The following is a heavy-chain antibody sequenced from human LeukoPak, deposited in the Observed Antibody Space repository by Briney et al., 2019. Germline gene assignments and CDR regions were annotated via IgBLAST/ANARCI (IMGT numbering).Heavy chain of an antibody. V-gene: IGHV3-9*01. CDR3: AKVRQSIAAAGTLSHLDY. J-gene: IGHJ4*02. D-gene: IGHD6-13*01. Sequence: PGGSLRLSCAASGFTFDDYAMHWVRQAPGKGLEWASGISWNSGSIGYADSVKGRFTISRDNAKNSLYLQMNSLRAEDTALYYCAKVRQSIAAAGTLSHLDYWGQGTLVTVSS. CDR2: ISWNSGSI. CDR1: GFTFDDYA.